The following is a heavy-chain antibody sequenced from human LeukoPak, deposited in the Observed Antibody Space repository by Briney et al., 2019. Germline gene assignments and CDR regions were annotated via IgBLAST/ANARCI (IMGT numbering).Heavy chain of an antibody. V-gene: IGHV3-7*03. CDR1: GFPLSSYW. D-gene: IGHD1-26*01. CDR2: IKQDGSEK. J-gene: IGHJ4*02. Sequence: GGSLRLSCAASGFPLSSYWVSWVRQAPGKGLEWVANIKQDGSEKYYVDSVKGRFTISRDNAKNSLYLQMNSLRAEGTAVYFCARVGARGDYFDSWGQGTLVTVSS. CDR3: ARVGARGDYFDS.